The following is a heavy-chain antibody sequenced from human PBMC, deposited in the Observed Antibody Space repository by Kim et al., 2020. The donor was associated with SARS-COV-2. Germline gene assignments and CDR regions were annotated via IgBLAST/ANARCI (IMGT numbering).Heavy chain of an antibody. CDR1: GYTFTSYA. CDR3: ASSAVAGTRYYYYYYGMDV. J-gene: IGHJ6*02. D-gene: IGHD6-19*01. V-gene: IGHV1-3*01. CDR2: INAGNGNT. Sequence: ASVKVSCKASGYTFTSYAMHWVRQAPGQRLEWMGWINAGNGNTKYSQKFQGRVTITRDTSASTAYMELSSLRSEDTAVYYCASSAVAGTRYYYYYYGMDVWGQGTTVTVSS.